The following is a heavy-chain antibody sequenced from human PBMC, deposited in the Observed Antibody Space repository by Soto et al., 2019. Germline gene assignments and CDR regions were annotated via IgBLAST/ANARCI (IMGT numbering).Heavy chain of an antibody. Sequence: SETLPVTWSFSGRSISSGYYYWSWIRQPRSNGLEWIGYLCYRGNPYYTPSITIRVTISVDTAKNQFSLKLSSVTAADTDVYYWARNDDILTGYYSYGYWGQGTLVTVSS. D-gene: IGHD3-9*01. CDR2: LCYRGNP. V-gene: IGHV4-30-4*02. CDR3: ARNDDILTGYYSYGY. CDR1: GRSISSGYYY. J-gene: IGHJ4*02.